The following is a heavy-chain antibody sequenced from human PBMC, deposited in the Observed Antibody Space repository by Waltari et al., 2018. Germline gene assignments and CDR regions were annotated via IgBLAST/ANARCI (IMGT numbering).Heavy chain of an antibody. D-gene: IGHD2-21*02. V-gene: IGHV3-9*01. CDR2: ISWNGVSI. CDR1: GSPFADYA. CDR3: AKDVYAGGDFYFDF. J-gene: IGHJ4*02. Sequence: EVQLVESGGGWAQPGKSLCLSCAASGSPFADYAMHWVRQVPGKGLEWLSGISWNGVSIDYADAVKGRFTISRDNAKNSLYLEMNSLRVEDTALYFCAKDVYAGGDFYFDFWGQGTLVTVSS.